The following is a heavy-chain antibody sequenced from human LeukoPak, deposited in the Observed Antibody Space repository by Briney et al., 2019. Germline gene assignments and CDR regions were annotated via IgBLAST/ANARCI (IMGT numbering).Heavy chain of an antibody. J-gene: IGHJ4*02. CDR2: IYSGGST. CDR3: ARAVDSSGYPYYFDY. D-gene: IGHD3-22*01. Sequence: GGSLRLSCAASGFTVSSNYMSWVRQAPGKGLEWVSVIYSGGSTYYADSVKGRFTISRDNSKNTLYLRMNSLRAEDTAVYYCARAVDSSGYPYYFDYWGQGTLVTVSS. V-gene: IGHV3-66*01. CDR1: GFTVSSNY.